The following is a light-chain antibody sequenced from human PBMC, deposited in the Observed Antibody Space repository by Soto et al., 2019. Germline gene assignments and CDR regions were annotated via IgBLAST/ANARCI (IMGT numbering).Light chain of an antibody. CDR3: QQRSNWPPDVT. J-gene: IGKJ3*01. Sequence: EIVLTQSPDTLSFSPGERATLSCRASQSVSSSLAWYQQKPGQAPRLLIYDASNRATGIPARFSGSGSGTDFTLTSSSLEPEYFAVYYCQQRSNWPPDVTFGPGTKVYIK. V-gene: IGKV3-11*01. CDR1: QSVSSS. CDR2: DAS.